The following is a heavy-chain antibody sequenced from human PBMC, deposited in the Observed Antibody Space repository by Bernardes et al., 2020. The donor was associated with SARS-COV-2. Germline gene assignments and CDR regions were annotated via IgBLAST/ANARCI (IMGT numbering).Heavy chain of an antibody. CDR3: ARDRNYETNGGMDV. J-gene: IGHJ6*02. CDR2: ISWNSANI. D-gene: IGHD3-22*01. Sequence: SLRLSCAASGFTFDDYAMHWVRQAPGKGLEWVSGISWNSANIAYADSVKGRFTISRDSAKNSLYMQMNSLRPEDTAFYYCARDRNYETNGGMDVWGQGTAVTVSS. CDR1: GFTFDDYA. V-gene: IGHV3-9*01.